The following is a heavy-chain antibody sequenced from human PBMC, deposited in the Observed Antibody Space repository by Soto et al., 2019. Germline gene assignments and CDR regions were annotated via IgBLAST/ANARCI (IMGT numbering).Heavy chain of an antibody. CDR3: ARDHSGYDWRPYGMDV. V-gene: IGHV4-31*03. CDR1: GGSISSGGYY. CDR2: IYYSGST. Sequence: SETLSLTCTVSGGSISSGGYYWSWIRQHPGKGLEWIGYIYYSGSTYYNPSLKSRVTISVDTSKNQFSLKLSSVTAADTAVYYCARDHSGYDWRPYGMDVWGQGTKVTVSS. D-gene: IGHD5-12*01. J-gene: IGHJ6*02.